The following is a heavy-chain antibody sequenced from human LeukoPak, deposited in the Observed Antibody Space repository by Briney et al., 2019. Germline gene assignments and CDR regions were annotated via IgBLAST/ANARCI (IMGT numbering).Heavy chain of an antibody. J-gene: IGHJ5*02. CDR1: GGSISSGGYY. V-gene: IGHV4-31*03. CDR2: INYSGNT. CDR3: ARYYDIDDWFHP. D-gene: IGHD3-9*01. Sequence: SETLSLTCTVSGGSISSGGYYWSWIRQHPGKGLEWIGYINYSGNTYYNPSLKSRVIMSVDTSKNQVSLKLSSVTAADTAVYYCARYYDIDDWFHPWGQGTLVTVSS.